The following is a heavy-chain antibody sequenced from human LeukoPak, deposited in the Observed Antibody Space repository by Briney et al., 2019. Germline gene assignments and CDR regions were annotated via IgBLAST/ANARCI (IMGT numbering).Heavy chain of an antibody. CDR2: IYIGESA. V-gene: IGHV4-61*02. CDR1: GDSPTSGGSY. Sequence: SQSLSLTCSVFGDSPTSGGSYWTWIRQPAGKGLEWIGRIYIGESANYNSSLKSRGTILVDTSKNQFSLQLSSVTPADTAMYFCARSRERICSNPPCYVDLQATWGQGTLVTVS. D-gene: IGHD2-2*01. CDR3: ARSRERICSNPPCYVDLQAT. J-gene: IGHJ4*02.